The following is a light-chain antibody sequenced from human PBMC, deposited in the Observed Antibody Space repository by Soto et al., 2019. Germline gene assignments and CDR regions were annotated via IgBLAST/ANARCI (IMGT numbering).Light chain of an antibody. Sequence: DIQMTPSPSSLSASIGDRVTITCRASPSITTYFNWYQQNPGTAPKVLIFAVSTLRSGVPSRYSGSGSGPDFTLAISRLQQEGLATYYCQQSSRTPLTCGGGPKVEIK. V-gene: IGKV1-39*01. J-gene: IGKJ4*02. CDR3: QQSSRTPLT. CDR2: AVS. CDR1: PSITTY.